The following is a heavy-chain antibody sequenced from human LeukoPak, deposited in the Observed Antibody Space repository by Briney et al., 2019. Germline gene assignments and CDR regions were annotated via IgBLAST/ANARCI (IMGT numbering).Heavy chain of an antibody. V-gene: IGHV1-18*01. D-gene: IGHD3-9*01. CDR1: GYTFTSYG. CDR2: ISAYNGNT. CDR3: ARLGLRYFDWLPQTDYYYYMGV. Sequence: ASVKVSCKASGYTFTSYGISWVRQAPGQGLEWMGWISAYNGNTNYAQKLQGRVTMTTDTSTSTAYMELRSLRSDDTAVYYCARLGLRYFDWLPQTDYYYYMGVWGKGTTVTVSS. J-gene: IGHJ6*03.